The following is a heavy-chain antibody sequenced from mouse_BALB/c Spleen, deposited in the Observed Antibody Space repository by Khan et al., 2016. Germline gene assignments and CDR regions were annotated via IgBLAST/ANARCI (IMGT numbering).Heavy chain of an antibody. J-gene: IGHJ4*01. CDR3: GRVFSYAMDY. CDR2: IRNNANGYTK. CDR1: GFTFTDYY. Sequence: EVELVESGGGLVQPGGSLRLSCATSGFTFTDYYMSWVRQPPGKALEWLGFIRNNANGYTKEYSASVKGRFTISRDKSQSILYLHMNTLTAEDSAVYYCGRVFSYAMDYWGQGTSVTVSS. V-gene: IGHV7-3*02.